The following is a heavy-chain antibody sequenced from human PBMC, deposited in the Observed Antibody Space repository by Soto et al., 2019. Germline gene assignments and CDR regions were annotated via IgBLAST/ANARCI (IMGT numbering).Heavy chain of an antibody. CDR1: GFTFDDYA. V-gene: IGHV3-9*01. D-gene: IGHD6-13*01. Sequence: PGGSLRLSCAASGFTFDDYAMHWVRQAPGKGLEWVSGISWNSGSIGYADSVKGRFTITRDNAKNSLYLQMNSLRAEDTALYYCAKDKWDSSGWYSVGAFDCWGQGTLVTVSS. CDR3: AKDKWDSSGWYSVGAFDC. CDR2: ISWNSGSI. J-gene: IGHJ4*02.